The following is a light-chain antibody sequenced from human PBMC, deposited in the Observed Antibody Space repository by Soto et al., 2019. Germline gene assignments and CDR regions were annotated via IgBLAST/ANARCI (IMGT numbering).Light chain of an antibody. Sequence: EIVLTQSPATLSLSPGERATLSCRASQSVSSYLAWYQQKPGQAPRLLIYDASNRATGIPARVSGSGSGTDFPFTISHLEPEDFAVYYCQQRSNWPPFTFGPGTKVDIK. CDR1: QSVSSY. J-gene: IGKJ3*01. CDR2: DAS. CDR3: QQRSNWPPFT. V-gene: IGKV3-11*01.